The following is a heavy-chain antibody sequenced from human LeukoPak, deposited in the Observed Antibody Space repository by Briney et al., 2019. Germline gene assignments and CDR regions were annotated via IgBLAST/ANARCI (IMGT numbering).Heavy chain of an antibody. CDR3: AGVTGSSSWYSMDV. V-gene: IGHV3-21*01. CDR2: ISGSSSLI. CDR1: GLIFSSYS. D-gene: IGHD6-13*01. J-gene: IGHJ6*02. Sequence: EFGGGLVNPGGSLRLSCSASGLIFSSYSMNWVRQAPGKGLEWVSSISGSSSLIYYADSVRGRFNISRDNAQNPLFLQMDSLRGEDTAVYYWAGVTGSSSWYSMDVWAQGTTVTVSS.